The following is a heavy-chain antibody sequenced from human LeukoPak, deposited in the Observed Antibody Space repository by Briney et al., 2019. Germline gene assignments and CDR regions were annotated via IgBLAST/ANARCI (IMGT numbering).Heavy chain of an antibody. CDR2: IYYSGST. Sequence: SETLSLTCTVSGGSISSYYWSWIRQPPGKGLEWIGYIYYSGSTNYNPSLKSRVTISVDTSKNQFSLKLSSVTAADTAVYYCARDGSPLWFGEFQYYFDYWGQGTLVTVSS. V-gene: IGHV4-59*01. J-gene: IGHJ4*02. CDR1: GGSISSYY. D-gene: IGHD3-10*01. CDR3: ARDGSPLWFGEFQYYFDY.